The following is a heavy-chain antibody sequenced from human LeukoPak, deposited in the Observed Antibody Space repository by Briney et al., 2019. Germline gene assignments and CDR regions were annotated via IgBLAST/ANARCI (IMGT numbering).Heavy chain of an antibody. CDR3: ARTRTYYYGSGPLYGMDV. CDR1: GGSISSSSYY. CDR2: IYYSGST. J-gene: IGHJ6*02. V-gene: IGHV4-39*01. D-gene: IGHD3-10*01. Sequence: PSETLSLTCTVSGGSISSSSYYWGGIRQPPGKGLEWIGSIYYSGSTYYNPSLKSRVTISVDTSKNQFSLKLSSVTAADTAVYYCARTRTYYYGSGPLYGMDVWGQGTTVTVSS.